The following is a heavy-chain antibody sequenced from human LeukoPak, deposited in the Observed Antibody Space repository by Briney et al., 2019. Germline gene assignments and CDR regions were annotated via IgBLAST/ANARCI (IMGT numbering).Heavy chain of an antibody. Sequence: SVKVSCKASGGTFSSYAIRWVRQAPGQGLEWMGRIIPIFGTANYAQKFQGRVTITTDESTSTAYMELSSLRSEDTAVYYCARGPSGYSYGYTDYWGQGTLVTVSS. CDR3: ARGPSGYSYGYTDY. CDR1: GGTFSSYA. J-gene: IGHJ4*02. V-gene: IGHV1-69*05. CDR2: IIPIFGTA. D-gene: IGHD5-18*01.